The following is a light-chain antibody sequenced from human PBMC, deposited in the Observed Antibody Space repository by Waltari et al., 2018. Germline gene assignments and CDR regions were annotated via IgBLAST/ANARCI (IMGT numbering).Light chain of an antibody. J-gene: IGLJ2*01. Sequence: QSALTQPASMSGSPGQSITISCPGTSSDVGGYHYVSWYQQHPCKAPKLMIYDVSTRPSGVSNRFSGSKSGNTASLTISGLQAEDEADYYCSSYTSSSTPVVFGGGTKLTVL. CDR1: SSDVGGYHY. V-gene: IGLV2-14*01. CDR2: DVS. CDR3: SSYTSSSTPVV.